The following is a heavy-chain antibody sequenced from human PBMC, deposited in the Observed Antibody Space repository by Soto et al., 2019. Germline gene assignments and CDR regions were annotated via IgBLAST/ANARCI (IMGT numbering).Heavy chain of an antibody. CDR3: ARGSVGPTTDFDY. CDR1: GYSFTGFH. CDR2: INPNGGGR. D-gene: IGHD1-26*01. V-gene: IGHV1-2*04. J-gene: IGHJ4*02. Sequence: ASVNVSCKASGYSFTGFHIHLVRQAPGQGLEWMGWINPNGGGRNYAQKFQGWVTMTRDTSISTAYMELSRLKSDDTAVYYCARGSVGPTTDFDYWGQGTLVTV.